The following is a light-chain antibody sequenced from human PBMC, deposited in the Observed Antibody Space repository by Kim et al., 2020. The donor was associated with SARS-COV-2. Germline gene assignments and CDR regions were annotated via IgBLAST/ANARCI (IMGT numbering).Light chain of an antibody. CDR3: SSYTSSNTYV. V-gene: IGLV2-14*03. CDR1: SSDVGGYNY. J-gene: IGLJ1*01. Sequence: QSALTQPASVSGSPGQSITISCTGTSSDVGGYNYVSWYQQHPGKAPKFMIYDVSNRPSGVSNRFSGSKSGNTASLTISGLQAEDEADYYCSSYTSSNTYVFGPGTKVTVL. CDR2: DVS.